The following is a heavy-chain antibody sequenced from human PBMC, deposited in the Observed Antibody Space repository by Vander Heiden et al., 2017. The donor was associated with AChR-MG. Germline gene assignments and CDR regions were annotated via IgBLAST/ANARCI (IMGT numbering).Heavy chain of an antibody. J-gene: IGHJ4*02. V-gene: IGHV3-23*01. CDR3: AKGPYYYDSSGYYYHRY. D-gene: IGHD3-22*01. CDR1: GFTFRSSA. Sequence: EVQLLESGGGLVQPGGSLRLPCAASGFTFRSSAMSWVRQAPGKGLEWVSAIRGSGGSTYYADSVKGRFTISRDNSKNTLYLQMNSLRAEDTAVYYCAKGPYYYDSSGYYYHRYWGQGTLVTVSS. CDR2: IRGSGGST.